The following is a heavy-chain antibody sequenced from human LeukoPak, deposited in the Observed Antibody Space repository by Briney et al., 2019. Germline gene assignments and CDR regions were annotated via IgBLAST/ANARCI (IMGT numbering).Heavy chain of an antibody. V-gene: IGHV3-21*01. J-gene: IGHJ4*02. CDR2: ISSSSSYI. CDR1: GLTFSSYS. Sequence: PGGSLRLSCAASGLTFSSYSMNWVRQAPGKGLEWVSSISSSSSYIYHADSVKGRFTISRDNAKSSLYLQMNSLRAEDTAVYYCARGSKPSGYWGQGTLVTVSS. D-gene: IGHD3-10*01. CDR3: ARGSKPSGY.